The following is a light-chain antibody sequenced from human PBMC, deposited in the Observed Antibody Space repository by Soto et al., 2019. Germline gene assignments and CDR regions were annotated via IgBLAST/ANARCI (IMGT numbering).Light chain of an antibody. J-gene: IGLJ2*01. Sequence: QSVLTQPASVSESPGQSITISCTGTSSDIGDYDYVSWYQHLPGKAPKLLIFDVTHRPSGVSDRFSGSKSGNTASLTISGVRPEDEADYYCCSYTDIALDVVFGGGTKLTVL. CDR1: SSDIGDYDY. V-gene: IGLV2-14*01. CDR3: CSYTDIALDVV. CDR2: DVT.